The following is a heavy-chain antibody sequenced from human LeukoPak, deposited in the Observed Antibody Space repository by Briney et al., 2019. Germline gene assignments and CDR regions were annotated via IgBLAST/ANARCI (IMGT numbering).Heavy chain of an antibody. CDR3: ARSIAVAGTRYPFDI. CDR1: GFTFSSYS. Sequence: GGSLRLSCAASGFTFSSYSMNWVRQAPGKGLEWVSSISSSRSYIYYTDSVKGRFTISRDDAKNSLYLQMNSLRAEDTAVYYCARSIAVAGTRYPFDIWGQGTMVTVSS. J-gene: IGHJ3*02. V-gene: IGHV3-21*01. CDR2: ISSSRSYI. D-gene: IGHD6-19*01.